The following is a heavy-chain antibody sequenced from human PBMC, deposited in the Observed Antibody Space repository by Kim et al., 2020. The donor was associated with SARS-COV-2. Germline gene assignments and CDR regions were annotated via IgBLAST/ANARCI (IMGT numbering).Heavy chain of an antibody. D-gene: IGHD3-10*01. CDR3: ARDRGKQDDY. CDR2: INRDGSRA. V-gene: IGHV3-74*01. J-gene: IGHJ4*02. CDR1: GFILSTYW. Sequence: GGSLRLSCAASGFILSTYWMHWVRQAPGKGLMWVSHINRDGSRADYADSVRGRFTVSRDNAKNTLYLQMDSLRVEDTAVYYCARDRGKQDDYWGQGTQVT.